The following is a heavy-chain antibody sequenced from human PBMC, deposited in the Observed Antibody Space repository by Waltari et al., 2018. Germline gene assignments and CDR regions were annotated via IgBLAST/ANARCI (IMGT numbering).Heavy chain of an antibody. J-gene: IGHJ4*02. CDR3: AQEGAVAGWVY. CDR2: INHSGST. D-gene: IGHD6-19*01. CDR1: GGSFSGYY. V-gene: IGHV4-34*01. Sequence: QVQLQQWGAGLLKPSETLSLTCAVYGGSFSGYYWSWFRQPPGKGLEWIGEINHSGSTNYNRALKSRVTISVDTSKNQFSLKLSSVTAADTAVYYCAQEGAVAGWVYWGQGTLVTVSS.